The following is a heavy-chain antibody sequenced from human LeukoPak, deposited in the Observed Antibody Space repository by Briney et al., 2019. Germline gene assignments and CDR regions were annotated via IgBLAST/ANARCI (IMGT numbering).Heavy chain of an antibody. CDR1: GGSISSGSYY. V-gene: IGHV4-61*02. CDR3: AREAPRPDY. J-gene: IGHJ4*02. CDR2: IYTSGST. Sequence: PSETLSLTCTVSGGSISSGSYYWGWFRQPAGTGLEWIGRIYTSGSTNYNPSLKSRVTISVDTSKNQFFLKLSSVTAADTAVYYCAREAPRPDYWGQGTLVTVSS.